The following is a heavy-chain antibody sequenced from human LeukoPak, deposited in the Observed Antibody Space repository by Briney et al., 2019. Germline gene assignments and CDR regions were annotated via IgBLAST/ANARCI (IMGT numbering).Heavy chain of an antibody. D-gene: IGHD3-9*01. Sequence: SETLSLTCTVSGGSISSHYWSWIRQPPGKGLEWIGYIYYSGSTNYNPSLKSRVTISVDTSKNQFSLKLSSVTAADTDVYYCARVQESQIDYYFDYWGQGTLVTVSS. CDR2: IYYSGST. V-gene: IGHV4-59*11. J-gene: IGHJ4*02. CDR3: ARVQESQIDYYFDY. CDR1: GGSISSHY.